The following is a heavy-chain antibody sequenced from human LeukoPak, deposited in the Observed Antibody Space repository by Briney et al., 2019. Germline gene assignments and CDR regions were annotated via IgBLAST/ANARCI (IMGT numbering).Heavy chain of an antibody. CDR3: TTSWGYYYDSSGSVDWDY. V-gene: IGHV3-15*01. D-gene: IGHD3-22*01. CDR1: GFTFSSYA. J-gene: IGHJ4*02. CDR2: IKGKTDGGTT. Sequence: PGGSLRLSCAASGFTFSSYAMSWVRQAPGKGLEWVGRIKGKTDGGTTDYAAPVKGRFTISRDDSKNTLYLQMNSLKTEDTAVYYCTTSWGYYYDSSGSVDWDYWGQGTLVAVSS.